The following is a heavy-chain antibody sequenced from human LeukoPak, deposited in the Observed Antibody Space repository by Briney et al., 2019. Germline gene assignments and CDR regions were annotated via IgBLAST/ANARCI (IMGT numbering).Heavy chain of an antibody. CDR3: ARDRRDGYNSPNYYYYMDV. CDR1: EFTFSDYY. D-gene: IGHD5-24*01. Sequence: GGSLRLSCAASEFTFSDYYMSWVRQAPGKGPEWLAYISNTGGTTSYADSVKGRFTISRDNPKKFLYLQMSSLRDDDAAVYFCARDRRDGYNSPNYYYYMDVWGKGTTVIISS. V-gene: IGHV3-11*01. J-gene: IGHJ6*03. CDR2: ISNTGGTT.